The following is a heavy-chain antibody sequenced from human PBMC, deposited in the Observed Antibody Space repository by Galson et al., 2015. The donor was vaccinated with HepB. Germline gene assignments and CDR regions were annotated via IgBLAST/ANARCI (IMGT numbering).Heavy chain of an antibody. Sequence: LSLTCAVYGGSFSGYYWSWIRQPPGKGLEWIGEINHSGSTNHNPSLKSRVTISVDTSKNQFSLKLSSVTAADTAVYYCARRIAAAGTRFDYWGQGTLVTVSS. CDR1: GGSFSGYY. D-gene: IGHD6-13*01. J-gene: IGHJ4*02. CDR2: INHSGST. V-gene: IGHV4-34*01. CDR3: ARRIAAAGTRFDY.